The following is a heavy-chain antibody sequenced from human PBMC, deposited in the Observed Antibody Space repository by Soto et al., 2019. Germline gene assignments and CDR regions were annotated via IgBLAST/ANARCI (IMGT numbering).Heavy chain of an antibody. CDR1: GYTFTRSW. D-gene: IGHD5-18*01. CDR3: ARGGGYSYGYDDY. J-gene: IGHJ4*02. V-gene: IGHV1-46*01. Sequence: ASVKVSCKASGYTFTRSWISWVRQAPGQGLEWMGIINPSGGSTSYAQKFQGRVTMTRDTSTSTVYMELSSLRSEDTAVYYCARGGGYSYGYDDYWGQGTLVTVSS. CDR2: INPSGGST.